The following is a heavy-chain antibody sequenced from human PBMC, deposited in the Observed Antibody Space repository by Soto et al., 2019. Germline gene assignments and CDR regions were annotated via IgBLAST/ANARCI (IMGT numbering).Heavy chain of an antibody. CDR2: IYYSGSS. D-gene: IGHD6-19*01. CDR1: GGSMSSYY. J-gene: IGHJ6*03. CDR3: ARLEAGYYYYYMDV. V-gene: IGHV4-59*08. Sequence: LSLTCTVAGGSMSSYYWSWIRQPPGKGLEWIGYIYYSGSSDYNPARKSRVTISVDTSKNQFSLKLSSVTAADTAVYYCARLEAGYYYYYMDVWGKGTTVTVSS.